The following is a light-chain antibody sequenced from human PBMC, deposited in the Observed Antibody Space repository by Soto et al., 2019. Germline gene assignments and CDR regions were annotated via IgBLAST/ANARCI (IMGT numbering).Light chain of an antibody. V-gene: IGLV2-23*01. Sequence: QSALTQPASVSGSPGQSITIYCTGTSSDVGSYNLVSWYQQHPGKAPKLMIYEGTKRPSGVSNRFSGSKSGNTASLTISGLQAEDEADYYCCSYADTSTLFVFGTGTKLTVL. CDR1: SSDVGSYNL. CDR2: EGT. J-gene: IGLJ1*01. CDR3: CSYADTSTLFV.